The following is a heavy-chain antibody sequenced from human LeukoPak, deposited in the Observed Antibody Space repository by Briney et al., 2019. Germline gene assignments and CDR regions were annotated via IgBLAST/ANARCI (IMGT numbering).Heavy chain of an antibody. CDR1: GFTFNTYV. D-gene: IGHD3-9*01. Sequence: RGSLRLSCATSGFTFNTYVMHWVRQAPGKGLEWEAPISFDGSNQFYADSVKGRFAISRDNSKTTLYLQTNSLRPEDTAVYYCARVRNTYFDILTDGRYLQHWGQGTQVTVSS. J-gene: IGHJ1*01. V-gene: IGHV3-30*09. CDR2: ISFDGSNQ. CDR3: ARVRNTYFDILTDGRYLQH.